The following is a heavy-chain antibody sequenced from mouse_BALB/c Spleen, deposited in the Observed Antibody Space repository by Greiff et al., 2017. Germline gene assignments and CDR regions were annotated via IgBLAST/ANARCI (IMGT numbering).Heavy chain of an antibody. CDR3: ARGWDGY. D-gene: IGHD4-1*01. V-gene: IGHV1-54*01. J-gene: IGHJ2*01. CDR2: INPGSGGT. Sequence: VQLQESGAELVRPGTSVKVSCKASGYAFTNYLIEWVKQRPGQGLEWIGVINPGSGGTNYNEKFKGKATLTADKSSSTAYMQLSSLTSDDSAVYFCARGWDGYWGQGTTLTVSS. CDR1: GYAFTNYL.